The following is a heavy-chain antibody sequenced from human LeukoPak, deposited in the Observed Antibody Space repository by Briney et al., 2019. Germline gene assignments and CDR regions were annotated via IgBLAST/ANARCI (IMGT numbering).Heavy chain of an antibody. J-gene: IGHJ4*02. Sequence: ASVKVSCKASGYTFTGYYMHWVRQAPGQGLEWMGWINPNSGGTNYAQKFQGRVTMTRDTSISTAYMELSRLRSDDTAVYYCARVPHNWDPQYYFGYWGQGTLVTVSS. CDR3: ARVPHNWDPQYYFGY. CDR1: GYTFTGYY. D-gene: IGHD1-20*01. CDR2: INPNSGGT. V-gene: IGHV1-2*02.